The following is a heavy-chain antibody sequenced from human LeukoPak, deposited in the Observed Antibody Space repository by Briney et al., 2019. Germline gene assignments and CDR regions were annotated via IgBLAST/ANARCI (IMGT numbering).Heavy chain of an antibody. CDR3: ARDYNC. Sequence: GGSLRLSCSASGFTFTDYYMGWIRQAPGKGLEWVSYISPSGTVIYYGDSVKGRFTISRDNAKKSLYLQMNSLRAEDTAVYYCARDYNCWGQGTLVTVSS. J-gene: IGHJ4*02. CDR1: GFTFTDYY. D-gene: IGHD3-10*01. CDR2: ISPSGTVI. V-gene: IGHV3-11*01.